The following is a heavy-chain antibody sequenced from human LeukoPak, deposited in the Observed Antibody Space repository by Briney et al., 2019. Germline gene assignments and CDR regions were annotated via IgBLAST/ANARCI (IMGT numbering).Heavy chain of an antibody. V-gene: IGHV3-21*01. CDR2: ISDSSADI. CDR3: ARARYHYDNTGHSYWYFDL. J-gene: IGHJ2*01. CDR1: GFTFSGYS. Sequence: GGSLRLSCAASGFTFSGYSMNWVRQAPVKGLEWVASISDSSADIKYADSVKGRFTSSRDNAENSLYLQMNTLRADDTAVYYCARARYHYDNTGHSYWYFDLWGRGTLVTVSS. D-gene: IGHD3-22*01.